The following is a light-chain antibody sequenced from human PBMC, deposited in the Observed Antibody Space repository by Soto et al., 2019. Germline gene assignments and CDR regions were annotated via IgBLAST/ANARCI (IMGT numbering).Light chain of an antibody. CDR2: MAS. CDR3: QQSNSYPWT. CDR1: QSISPY. V-gene: IGKV1-5*03. J-gene: IGKJ1*01. Sequence: DIQMTQSPSTLSASAGDRVTITCRASQSISPYLAWYQQKPGKAPKLLIYMASSLQSGVPSRFSGSGSGTEFPLTIRSLQPDDFATYYCQQSNSYPWTFGQGTQVDIK.